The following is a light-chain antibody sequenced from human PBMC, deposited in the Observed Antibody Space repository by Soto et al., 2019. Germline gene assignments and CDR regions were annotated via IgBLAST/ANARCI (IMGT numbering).Light chain of an antibody. J-gene: IGLJ2*01. CDR2: YDS. Sequence: SYELTQPPSVSVAPGKKARITCGGNNIGSKSVHWYQQKPGQAPVLVIYYDSDRPSGIPERFSGSNSGNTATLTISRVEAGDEVDYYCQVWDSSSDHHVVFGGGTKVTVL. CDR1: NIGSKS. CDR3: QVWDSSSDHHVV. V-gene: IGLV3-21*04.